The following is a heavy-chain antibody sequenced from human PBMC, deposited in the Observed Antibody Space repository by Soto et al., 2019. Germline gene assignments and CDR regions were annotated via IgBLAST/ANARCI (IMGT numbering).Heavy chain of an antibody. D-gene: IGHD3-22*01. J-gene: IGHJ4*02. CDR3: ARLGPYYYDSSGCLDY. Sequence: SRRDSCAAAGFTCSSYEMNWVSKAPGEGLEWVSYISSSGSTIYYADSVKGRFTISRDNAKNSLYLQMNSLRAEDTAVYYCARLGPYYYDSSGCLDYWGQGTLVTVSS. CDR1: GFTCSSYE. V-gene: IGHV3-48*03. CDR2: ISSSGSTI.